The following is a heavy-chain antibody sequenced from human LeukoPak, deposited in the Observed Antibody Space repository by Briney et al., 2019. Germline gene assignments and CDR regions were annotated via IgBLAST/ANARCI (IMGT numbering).Heavy chain of an antibody. CDR3: ARQSIEWFFFDL. Sequence: SETLSLTCAVHGGSLSDYSWAWIRQSPGKGLEWLGKITLSGRTDYNPSLRSRVTISIDTSKNQFSLNLPSMTAADTGVYYCARQSIEWFFFDLWGQGTLVSVSS. CDR2: ITLSGRT. V-gene: IGHV4-34*01. CDR1: GGSLSDYS. J-gene: IGHJ4*02. D-gene: IGHD3-3*01.